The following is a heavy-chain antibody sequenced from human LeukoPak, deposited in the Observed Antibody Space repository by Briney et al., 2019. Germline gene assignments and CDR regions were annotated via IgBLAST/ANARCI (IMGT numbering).Heavy chain of an antibody. CDR3: ARDPAASYVDY. Sequence: GGSLRLSCAASGFTFSSYSMNWVRQAPGKGLEWVAVIWYDGSNKYYADSVKGRFTISRDNSKNTLYLQMNSLRAEDTALYYCARDPAASYVDYWGQGTLVTVSS. J-gene: IGHJ4*02. CDR2: IWYDGSNK. V-gene: IGHV3-33*08. D-gene: IGHD2-2*01. CDR1: GFTFSSYS.